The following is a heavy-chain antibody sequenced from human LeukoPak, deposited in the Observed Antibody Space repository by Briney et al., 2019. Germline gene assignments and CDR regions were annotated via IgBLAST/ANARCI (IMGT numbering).Heavy chain of an antibody. CDR3: AISSGWYASSEFDY. J-gene: IGHJ4*02. Sequence: GSSVKVSCKASGGTFSSYAISWVRQAPGQGLEWMGRINPNSGGTNYAQKFQGRVTMTRDTSISTAYMELSRLRSDDTAVYYCAISSGWYASSEFDYWGQGTLVTVSS. V-gene: IGHV1-2*02. D-gene: IGHD6-19*01. CDR2: INPNSGGT. CDR1: GGTFSSYA.